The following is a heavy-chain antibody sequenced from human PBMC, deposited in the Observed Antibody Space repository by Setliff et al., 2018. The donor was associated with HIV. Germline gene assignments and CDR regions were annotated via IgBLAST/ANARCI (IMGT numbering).Heavy chain of an antibody. Sequence: SVKVSCKASGTTFSTYLFTWVRQAPGQGFEWMGGIIPILGTEKYAQKFHGRVTLTADMSTNTAYMELRSLTSEDTAVYYCAAEVKGILWFGGDAFDIWGQGTMVTVSS. CDR1: GTTFSTYL. CDR3: AAEVKGILWFGGDAFDI. CDR2: IIPILGTE. V-gene: IGHV1-69*10. J-gene: IGHJ3*02. D-gene: IGHD3-10*01.